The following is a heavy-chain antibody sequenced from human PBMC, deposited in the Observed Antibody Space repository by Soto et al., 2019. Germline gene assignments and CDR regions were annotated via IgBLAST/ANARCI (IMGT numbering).Heavy chain of an antibody. CDR3: ARAREVNAFDI. Sequence: ASVKVSCKASGYTFTSYGISWVRQAPGQGLEWMGWISAYNGNTNYAQKFQGRVTITADESTSTAYMELSSLRSEDTAVYYCARAREVNAFDIWGQGTMVTVSS. CDR1: GYTFTSYG. D-gene: IGHD1-26*01. J-gene: IGHJ3*02. V-gene: IGHV1-18*01. CDR2: ISAYNGNT.